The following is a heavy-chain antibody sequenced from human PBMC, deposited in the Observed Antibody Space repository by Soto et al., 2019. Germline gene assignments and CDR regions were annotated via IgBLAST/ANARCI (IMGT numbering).Heavy chain of an antibody. J-gene: IGHJ3*02. CDR2: INHSGST. CDR3: ARPVLNYYDSSGYGAFDI. Sequence: PSETLSLTCAVYGGSFSGYYWSWIRQPPGKGLEWIGEINHSGSTNYNPSLKSRVTISVDTSKNQFSLKLSSVTAADTAVYYCARPVLNYYDSSGYGAFDIWGQGTMVTVSS. V-gene: IGHV4-34*01. D-gene: IGHD3-22*01. CDR1: GGSFSGYY.